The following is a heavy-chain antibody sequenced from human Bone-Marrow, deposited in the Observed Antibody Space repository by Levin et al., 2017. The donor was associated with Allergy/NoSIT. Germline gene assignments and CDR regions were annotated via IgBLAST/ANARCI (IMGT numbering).Heavy chain of an antibody. D-gene: IGHD3-10*01. Sequence: LRLSCTVSGGSISSGDYYWSWIRQPPGKGLEWIGYIYYSGSTYYNPSLKSRVTISVDTSKNQFSLKLSSVTAADTAVYYCARENGSGTSPGGWFDPWGQGTLVTVSS. J-gene: IGHJ5*02. V-gene: IGHV4-30-4*01. CDR1: GGSISSGDYY. CDR3: ARENGSGTSPGGWFDP. CDR2: IYYSGST.